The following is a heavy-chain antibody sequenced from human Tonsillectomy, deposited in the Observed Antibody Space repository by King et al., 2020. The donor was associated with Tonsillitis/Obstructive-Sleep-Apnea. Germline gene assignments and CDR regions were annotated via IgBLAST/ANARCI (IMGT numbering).Heavy chain of an antibody. V-gene: IGHV3-64D*06. CDR2: ISSNGGST. D-gene: IGHD3-22*01. J-gene: IGHJ4*02. CDR1: GFTFSSYA. CDR3: VKERAQHSSGLYYFDY. Sequence: VQLVQSGGGLVQPGGSLRPSCSASGFTFSSYAMHWVRQAPGKGLEYVSAISSNGGSTYYADSVKGRFTISRDNSKNTLYLQMSSLRAEDTAVYYCVKERAQHSSGLYYFDYWGQGTLVTVSS.